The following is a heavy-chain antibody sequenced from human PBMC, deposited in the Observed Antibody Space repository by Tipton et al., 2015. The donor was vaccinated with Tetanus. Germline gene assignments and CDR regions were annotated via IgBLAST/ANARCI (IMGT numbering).Heavy chain of an antibody. CDR3: ARHSSLKALNY. CDR1: GASINAGGYL. J-gene: IGHJ4*02. D-gene: IGHD3-9*01. V-gene: IGHV4-30-2*03. CDR2: AYYSGST. Sequence: TLSLTCNVSGASINAGGYLWTWVRQQPGKGLEWIGSAYYSGSTYYNPSLKSRVTISVDTSKNQFSLELSSVTAADTAVYYCARHSSLKALNYWGQGTLVTASS.